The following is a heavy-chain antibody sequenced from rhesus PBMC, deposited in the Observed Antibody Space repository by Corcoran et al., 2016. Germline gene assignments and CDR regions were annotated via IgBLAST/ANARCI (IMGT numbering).Heavy chain of an antibody. CDR3: TRAYSNYHFDY. V-gene: IGHV3S4*01. CDR1: GFTFSDYY. J-gene: IGHJ4*01. Sequence: EVQLVESGGGLVQTGGSLRLSCAASGFTFSDYYMSWVRQAPGKGLEWVSSISISSSYIYSADSVNGRFTTSRDNAKNSLSLQMNSLKTEDTAVYYCTRAYSNYHFDYWGQGVLVTVSS. D-gene: IGHD4-23*01. CDR2: ISISSSYI.